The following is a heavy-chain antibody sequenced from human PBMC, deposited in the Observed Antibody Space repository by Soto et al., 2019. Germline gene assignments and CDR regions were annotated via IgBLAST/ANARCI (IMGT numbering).Heavy chain of an antibody. V-gene: IGHV1-2*04. CDR3: ARVSYSTYYYDGMAV. D-gene: IGHD2-15*01. Sequence: AAVKPSCKACGYTFTGYYMHWVRQAPGQGLEWMGWINPNSGGTNYAQKFQGWVTMTRDTSISTAYMELSRLRSDDTAVYYCARVSYSTYYYDGMAVSGQGSTVTVSS. CDR2: INPNSGGT. CDR1: GYTFTGYY. J-gene: IGHJ6*02.